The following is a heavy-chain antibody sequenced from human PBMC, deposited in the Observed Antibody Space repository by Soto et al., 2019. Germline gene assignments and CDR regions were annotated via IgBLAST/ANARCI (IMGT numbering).Heavy chain of an antibody. CDR1: GGYVSSGSYY. CDR3: ATGQGSSWYRNWFDH. D-gene: IGHD6-13*01. CDR2: IYYSGST. J-gene: IGHJ5*02. Sequence: SETQSLTCTVSGGYVSSGSYYWSWIRQPPGKGLEWIGYIYYSGSTNYNPSLRSRVTISVDTSKNQFSLKLSSVTAADTAVYYCATGQGSSWYRNWFDHWGQGTLVIVSS. V-gene: IGHV4-61*01.